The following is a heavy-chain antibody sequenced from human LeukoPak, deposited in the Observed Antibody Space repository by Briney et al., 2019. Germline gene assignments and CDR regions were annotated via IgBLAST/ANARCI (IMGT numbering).Heavy chain of an antibody. CDR1: GCTFTSYG. CDR3: ARDPTGVVVPAAVDY. V-gene: IGHV1-18*01. Sequence: ASVKVSCKASGCTFTSYGISWVRQAPGQGLEWMGWISAYNGNTNYAQKLQGRVTMTTDTSTSTAYMELRSLRSDDTAVYYCARDPTGVVVPAAVDYWGQGTLVTVSS. D-gene: IGHD2-2*01. J-gene: IGHJ4*02. CDR2: ISAYNGNT.